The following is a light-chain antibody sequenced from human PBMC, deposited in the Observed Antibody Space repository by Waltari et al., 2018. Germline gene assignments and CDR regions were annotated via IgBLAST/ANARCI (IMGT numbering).Light chain of an antibody. CDR1: INDIGRFDF. J-gene: IGLJ3*02. CDR3: SSYTTRSTWV. Sequence: QSALTQPASVSASPGQSITMSCTGTINDIGRFDFAPWYQQHPGQAPRLLIYEVKYRPSGVSDRFSGSKSDNTASLTIFGLQAEDEADYYCSSYTTRSTWVFGGGTKLTVL. V-gene: IGLV2-14*01. CDR2: EVK.